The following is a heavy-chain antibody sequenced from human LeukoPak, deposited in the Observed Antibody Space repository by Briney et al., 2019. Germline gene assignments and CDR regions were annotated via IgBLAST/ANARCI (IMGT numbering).Heavy chain of an antibody. D-gene: IGHD6-13*01. CDR2: IGTAGDT. J-gene: IGHJ2*01. CDR3: VREQQLANWYFDL. V-gene: IGHV3-13*01. CDR1: GFTFSNYD. Sequence: GGSLRLSCAASGFTFSNYDMYWVRQTTGKGLEGVSAIGTAGDTYYSGSVKGRFTISREDAKHSLYLHMNSLRAGDTAVYYCVREQQLANWYFDLWGRGTLVTVSS.